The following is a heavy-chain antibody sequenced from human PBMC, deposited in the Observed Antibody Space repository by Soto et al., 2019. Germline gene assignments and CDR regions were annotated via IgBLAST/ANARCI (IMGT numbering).Heavy chain of an antibody. CDR1: GLTFSSYS. D-gene: IGHD2-2*03. Sequence: GGSLRLSCAASGLTFSSYSMNWVRQAPGKGLEWVSYISSSSSTIYYADSVKGRFTISRDNAKNSLYLQMNSLRAEDTAVYYCARDGYCISTSCYVRSFDPSDPGTLLTVSS. CDR2: ISSSSSTI. CDR3: ARDGYCISTSCYVRSFDP. J-gene: IGHJ5*02. V-gene: IGHV3-48*01.